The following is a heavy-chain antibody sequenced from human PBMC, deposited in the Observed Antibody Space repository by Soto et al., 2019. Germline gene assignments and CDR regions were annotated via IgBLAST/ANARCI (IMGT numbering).Heavy chain of an antibody. Sequence: QVQLQESGPGLVKPSQTLSLTCTVPGGSISSGDYYWSWIRQPPGKGLEWIGYIYYSGRTNYNPSLSRRVTISVDTAKNQFSLNLSSVTAADTAVYYCARIVESDYTIDFELWGRGTLVTVSS. V-gene: IGHV4-30-4*01. CDR2: IYYSGRT. D-gene: IGHD3-3*01. CDR3: ARIVESDYTIDFEL. J-gene: IGHJ2*01. CDR1: GGSISSGDYY.